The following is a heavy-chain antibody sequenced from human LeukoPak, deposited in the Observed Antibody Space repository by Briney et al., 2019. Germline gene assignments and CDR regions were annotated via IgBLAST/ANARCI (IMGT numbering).Heavy chain of an antibody. CDR2: IFQDGNNK. CDR3: AREGGEQGSPGAQFDMDV. J-gene: IGHJ6*02. D-gene: IGHD3-10*01. V-gene: IGHV3-30*04. CDR1: GFTSSENV. Sequence: GGSLRLSCAVSGFTSSENVMHWVRQAPGKGLEWVAGIFQDGNNKFYADSVKGRFTISRDNSRDTLYLQMNSLRADDTAVYYCAREGGEQGSPGAQFDMDVWGQGTTVTVSS.